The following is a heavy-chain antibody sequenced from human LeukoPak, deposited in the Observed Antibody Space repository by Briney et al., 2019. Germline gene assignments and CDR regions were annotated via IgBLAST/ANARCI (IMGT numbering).Heavy chain of an antibody. J-gene: IGHJ3*02. CDR2: ITSSSSII. V-gene: IGHV3-48*04. CDR3: ARGYYYDSSGYYRDAFDI. Sequence: GGSLRLSCAASGFTFGSYTMSWVRQAPGKGLEWLSYITSSSSIIYYADSVKGRFTISRDNAKNSLYLQMNSLRAEDTAVYYCARGYYYDSSGYYRDAFDIWGQGTMVTVSS. D-gene: IGHD3-22*01. CDR1: GFTFGSYT.